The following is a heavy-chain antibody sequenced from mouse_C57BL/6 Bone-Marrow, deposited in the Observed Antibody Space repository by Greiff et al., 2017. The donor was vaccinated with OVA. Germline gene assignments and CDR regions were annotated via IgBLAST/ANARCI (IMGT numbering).Heavy chain of an antibody. J-gene: IGHJ4*01. D-gene: IGHD1-1*01. CDR3: ARHEEGITTEDYAMDY. CDR1: GYTFTDYY. CDR2: FYPGSGSI. V-gene: IGHV1-62-2*01. Sequence: VQLQQSGPELVKPGASVKISCKASGYTFTDYYINWVKQRSGQGLEWIGWFYPGSGSIKYNEKFKDKATLTADKSSSTVYMELSRLTSEDSAVYFCARHEEGITTEDYAMDYWGQGTSVTVSS.